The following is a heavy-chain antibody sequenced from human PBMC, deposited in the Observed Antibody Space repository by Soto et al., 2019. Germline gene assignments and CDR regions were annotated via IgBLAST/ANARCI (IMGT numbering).Heavy chain of an antibody. V-gene: IGHV4-61*03. Sequence: QVQLQESGPGLVKPSETLSLTCTVSGGSVSSGSYYWSWIRQPPGKGLEWIGYIYYSGSTNYNPSLKSRDTISVDTAKIHFPLKLSSATAADTAVYYRARDRRYYDSLSRLSAIDVGGKATTVTVSS. CDR1: GGSVSSGSYY. D-gene: IGHD3-9*01. J-gene: IGHJ6*04. CDR3: ARDRRYYDSLSRLSAIDV. CDR2: IYYSGST.